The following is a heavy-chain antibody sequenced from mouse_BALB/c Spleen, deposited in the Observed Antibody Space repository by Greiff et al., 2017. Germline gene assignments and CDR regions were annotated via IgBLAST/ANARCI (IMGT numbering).Heavy chain of an antibody. CDR2: ISSGGST. J-gene: IGHJ4*01. CDR1: GFTFSSYA. V-gene: IGHV5-6-5*01. Sequence: DVKLVESGGGLVKPGGSLKLSCAASGFTFSSYAMSWVRQTPEKRLEWVASISSGGSTYYPDSVKGRFTISRDNARNILYLQMSSLRSEDTAMYYCARGITTRGYYYAMDYWGQGTSVTVSS. D-gene: IGHD1-1*01. CDR3: ARGITTRGYYYAMDY.